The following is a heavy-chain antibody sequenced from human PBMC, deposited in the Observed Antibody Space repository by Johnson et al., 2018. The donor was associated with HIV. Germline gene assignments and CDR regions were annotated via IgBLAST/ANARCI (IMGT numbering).Heavy chain of an antibody. Sequence: QVLLVESGGGLVQPGGSLRLSCAASGFTFSSYGMHWVRQAPGKGLEWVAVISNDGRNKDYADSVKGRFTISRDNSKNTLYLQMGSLRAEDMAVYYCARAGGSSLAFDSWGQGTMVTVSS. CDR2: ISNDGRNK. CDR1: GFTFSSYG. D-gene: IGHD6-6*01. J-gene: IGHJ3*02. V-gene: IGHV3-30*03. CDR3: ARAGGSSLAFDS.